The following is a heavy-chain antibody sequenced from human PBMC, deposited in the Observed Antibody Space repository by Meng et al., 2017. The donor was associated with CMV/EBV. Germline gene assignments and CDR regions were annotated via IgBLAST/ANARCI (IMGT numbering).Heavy chain of an antibody. D-gene: IGHD4-17*01. J-gene: IGHJ3*02. CDR1: GGSLSSSRYY. V-gene: IGHV4-39*07. CDR3: ARTVTTFGDAFDI. CDR2: IYYSGST. Sequence: LQLQASGPGMVQPSETLSLTCTVSGGSLSSSRYYWGWTRQPPGKGLEWIGSIYYSGSTYYNPSLKSRVTISVDTSKNQFSLKLSSVTAADTAVYYCARTVTTFGDAFDIWGQGTMVTVSS.